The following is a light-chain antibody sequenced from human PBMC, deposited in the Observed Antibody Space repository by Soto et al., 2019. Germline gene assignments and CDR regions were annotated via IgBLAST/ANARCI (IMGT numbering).Light chain of an antibody. CDR1: QTVTRSY. Sequence: EIVLTQSPGPMSLSPGERVTLSCRSSQTVTRSYLAWYQQKPGQAPRLIIYGASIRATGIPDRFSGSRSGTDFTLTISRLEPEDVAVYYCQQYGTSPRTLGQGTKVDIK. CDR3: QQYGTSPRT. CDR2: GAS. V-gene: IGKV3-20*01. J-gene: IGKJ1*01.